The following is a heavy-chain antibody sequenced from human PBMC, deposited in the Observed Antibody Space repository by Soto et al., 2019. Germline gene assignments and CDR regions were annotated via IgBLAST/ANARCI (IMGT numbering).Heavy chain of an antibody. J-gene: IGHJ6*02. D-gene: IGHD6-13*01. V-gene: IGHV3-33*01. CDR2: IWSNGRNA. CDR1: GFTFSGHA. CDR3: ARDGQQGTPYGMGV. Sequence: QVQLVESGGGVVQPEKSLRVSCAASGFTFSGHAMHWVRQAPGKGLEWVAQIWSNGRNAYYSDSVKGRFTISRDNSKNTVTLQMDSLRAEDTAVYYCARDGQQGTPYGMGVWGQGTTVTVSS.